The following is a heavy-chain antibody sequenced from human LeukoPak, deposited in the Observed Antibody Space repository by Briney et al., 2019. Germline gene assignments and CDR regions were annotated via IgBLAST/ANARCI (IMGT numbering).Heavy chain of an antibody. CDR2: IIPIFGTA. Sequence: GASVKVSCKASGYTFSSYAISWVRQAPGQGLEWMGRIIPIFGTANYAQKFQGRVTITTDESTSTAYMELSSLRSEDTAVYYCARDSFRGYDSSGYYWEYFDYWGQGTLVTVSS. J-gene: IGHJ4*02. V-gene: IGHV1-69*05. CDR1: GYTFSSYA. D-gene: IGHD3-22*01. CDR3: ARDSFRGYDSSGYYWEYFDY.